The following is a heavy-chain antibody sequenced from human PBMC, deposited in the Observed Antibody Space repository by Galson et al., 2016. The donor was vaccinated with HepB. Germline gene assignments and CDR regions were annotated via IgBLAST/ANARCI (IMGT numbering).Heavy chain of an antibody. CDR2: ISWNSGSI. CDR3: AKDSGAYYYDSSGYRRNAFDI. CDR1: GFTLDHYA. Sequence: FLRLSCAASGFTLDHYAMHWVRQAPGKGLEWVSGISWNSGSIGYADSGKGRFTISRDNAKNSLYLQMNRLRAGDTALYYCAKDSGAYYYDSSGYRRNAFDIWGQGTMVTVSS. V-gene: IGHV3-9*01. J-gene: IGHJ3*02. D-gene: IGHD3-22*01.